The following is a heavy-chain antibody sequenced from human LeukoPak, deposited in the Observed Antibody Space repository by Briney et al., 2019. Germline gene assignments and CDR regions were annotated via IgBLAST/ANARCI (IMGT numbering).Heavy chain of an antibody. CDR1: GFTFSSYW. V-gene: IGHV3-7*01. CDR2: IKQDGSEK. Sequence: QPGGSLRLSCTASGFTFSSYWMSWVRQAPGKGLEWVANIKQDGSEKYYVDSVKGRFTISRDNAKNSLYLQMNSLRAEDTAVYYCASLTYYYDSSGYSPDYWGQGTLVTVSS. D-gene: IGHD3-22*01. J-gene: IGHJ4*02. CDR3: ASLTYYYDSSGYSPDY.